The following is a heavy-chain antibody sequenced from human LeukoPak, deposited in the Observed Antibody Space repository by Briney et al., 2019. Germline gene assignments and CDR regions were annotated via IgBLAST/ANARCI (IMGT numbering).Heavy chain of an antibody. D-gene: IGHD5-18*01. CDR3: AIGTRGYRYALVSGFDY. Sequence: GGSLRLSCAASGFTFSSYDMNWVRQAPGRGLEWVSIISGSGGSTYYADSVKGRFTISRDNSKNTLYLQMSSLRAEDTAVYYCAIGTRGYRYALVSGFDYWGQGTLVTVSS. CDR2: ISGSGGST. J-gene: IGHJ4*02. CDR1: GFTFSSYD. V-gene: IGHV3-23*01.